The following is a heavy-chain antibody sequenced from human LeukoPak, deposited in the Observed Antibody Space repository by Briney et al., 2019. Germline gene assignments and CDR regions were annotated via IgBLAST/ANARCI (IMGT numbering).Heavy chain of an antibody. CDR1: AGSISSSTYY. CDR2: IYYSGT. D-gene: IGHD2-2*01. CDR3: ARQSCTSTSCPFDY. Sequence: SETLSLTCTVSAGSISSSTYYWGWIRQPPGKGLEWIGSIYYSGTYYNPSLKSRVTISVDTSEKQFSLNLNSVTAADTAVYYCARQSCTSTSCPFDYWGQGTLVIVSS. J-gene: IGHJ4*02. V-gene: IGHV4-39*01.